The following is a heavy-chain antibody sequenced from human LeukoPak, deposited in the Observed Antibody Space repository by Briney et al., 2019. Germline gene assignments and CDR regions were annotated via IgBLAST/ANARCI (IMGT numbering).Heavy chain of an antibody. J-gene: IGHJ4*02. CDR2: INPNSGVT. CDR1: GYTFTGYY. CDR3: ARYNSGLDY. D-gene: IGHD6-19*01. V-gene: IGHV1-2*02. Sequence: GASVKVSCKASGYTFTGYYMHWVRQAPGQGLEWMGWINPNSGVTNYAQKFQGRVTMTRDTSKNQFSLKLSSVTAADTAVYYCARYNSGLDYWGQGTLVTVSS.